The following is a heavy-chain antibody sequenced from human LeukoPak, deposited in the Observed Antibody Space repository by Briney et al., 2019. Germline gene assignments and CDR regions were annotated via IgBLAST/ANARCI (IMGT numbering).Heavy chain of an antibody. CDR2: ISAYNGNT. J-gene: IGHJ6*02. CDR3: ARVSSGTLRYYYGMDV. CDR1: RYTFTSYG. Sequence: ASVKVSCQASRYTFTSYGISWVRQAPGQGLEWMGWISAYNGNTNYAQKLQGRVTMTTDTSTSTAYMELRSLRSDDTAVYYCARVSSGTLRYYYGMDVWGQGTTVTVSS. V-gene: IGHV1-18*01. D-gene: IGHD6-25*01.